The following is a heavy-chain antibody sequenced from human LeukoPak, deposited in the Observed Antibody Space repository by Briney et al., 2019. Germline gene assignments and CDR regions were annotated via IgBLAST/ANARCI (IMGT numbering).Heavy chain of an antibody. CDR3: AREEGYYDILTGYSYYFDY. D-gene: IGHD3-9*01. J-gene: IGHJ4*02. V-gene: IGHV3-21*01. CDR1: GFTFSSYS. CDR2: ISSSSSYI. Sequence: PGGSLRLSCAASGFTFSSYSMNWVRQAPGKGLEWVSSISSSSSYIYYADSVKGRFTISRDNAKNSLYLQMNSLRAEDTAVYYCAREEGYYDILTGYSYYFDYWGQGTLVTVSS.